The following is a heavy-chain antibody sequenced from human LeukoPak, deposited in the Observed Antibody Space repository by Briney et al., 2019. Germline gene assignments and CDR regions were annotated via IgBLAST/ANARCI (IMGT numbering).Heavy chain of an antibody. CDR1: GYTFTSYY. V-gene: IGHV1-46*01. J-gene: IGHJ4*02. CDR2: INPSGGST. CDR3: ARGKNQYYYDSSGYYYDY. Sequence: ASVKVSCKASGYTFTSYYMHWVRQAPGQGLEWMGIINPSGGSTSYAQKFQGRVTMTRDTSTSTVYMELSSLRSEDTAVYYCARGKNQYYYDSSGYYYDYWGQGTLATVSS. D-gene: IGHD3-22*01.